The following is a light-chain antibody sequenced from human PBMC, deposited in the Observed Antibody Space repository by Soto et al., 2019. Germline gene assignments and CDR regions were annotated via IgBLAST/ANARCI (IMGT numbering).Light chain of an antibody. V-gene: IGLV1-44*01. CDR3: AVWDDSLNAL. CDR1: SSNIGSNA. Sequence: QLVLTQPPSASGTPGQRVTISCSGSSSNIGSNAVNWYQQLPGTAPKLLIFNSYQRPSGVPDRFSGSKSGTSASLAISGLQSEDEADYYCAVWDDSLNALFGGGTQLTVL. CDR2: NSY. J-gene: IGLJ2*01.